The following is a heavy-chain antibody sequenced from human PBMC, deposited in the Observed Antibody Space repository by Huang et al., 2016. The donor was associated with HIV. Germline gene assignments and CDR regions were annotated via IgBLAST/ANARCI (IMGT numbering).Heavy chain of an antibody. CDR2: TAPDDSDT. V-gene: IGHV5-51*03. J-gene: IGHJ4*02. CDR1: GYIFTTYW. D-gene: IGHD6-25*01. Sequence: EVQLVQSGAEVKEPGQSLKTSCKNSGYIFTTYWIGWVRQMPGKGREWMCITAPDDSDTRSSPSFQGQVTISAEKSLNTAYLQWSSLKASDTAMYYCARIASSGGYYFDSWGQGTLVTVSS. CDR3: ARIASSGGYYFDS.